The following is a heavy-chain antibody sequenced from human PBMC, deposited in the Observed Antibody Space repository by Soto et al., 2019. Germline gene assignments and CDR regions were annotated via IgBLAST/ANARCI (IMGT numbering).Heavy chain of an antibody. CDR3: TTLGPS. CDR2: VKTKSEGETT. Sequence: EVQLVESGGGWVKPGGSLTLSCVASGFTFGDAWMNWFRQAAGKGLEWVGHVKTKSEGETTDYAAPVKGRFTIWRDDSTNTLYLQMNSLKSEDTGKYFCTTLGPSWGQGTQVTVSS. CDR1: GFTFGDAW. V-gene: IGHV3-15*07. J-gene: IGHJ5*02.